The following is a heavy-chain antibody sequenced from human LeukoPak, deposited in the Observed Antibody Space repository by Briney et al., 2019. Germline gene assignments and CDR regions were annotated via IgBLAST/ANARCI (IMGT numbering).Heavy chain of an antibody. CDR3: ARVATSSGWYLDAFDI. D-gene: IGHD6-19*01. V-gene: IGHV1-2*02. Sequence: ASVKVSCKASGYTFTGYYMHWVRQAPGQGLEWMGWINPNSGGTNYAQKFQGRVTMTRNTSISTAYMELSSLRSEDTAVYYCARVATSSGWYLDAFDIWGQGTMVTVSS. CDR1: GYTFTGYY. J-gene: IGHJ3*02. CDR2: INPNSGGT.